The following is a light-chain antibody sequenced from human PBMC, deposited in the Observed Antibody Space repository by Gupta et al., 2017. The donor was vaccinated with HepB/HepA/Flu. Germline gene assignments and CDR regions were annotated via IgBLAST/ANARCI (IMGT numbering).Light chain of an antibody. CDR1: SSNIGAGYD. Sequence: SVLTQPPSVSGAPGQRVTISCTGSSSNIGAGYDVHWYQQLPGTAPKLLIYGNSNRPSGFPDRFSGSKSGTSASLAITGLQAEDEADYYCQSYDSSLSGYVFGTGTKVTVL. J-gene: IGLJ1*01. CDR3: QSYDSSLSGYV. V-gene: IGLV1-40*01. CDR2: GNS.